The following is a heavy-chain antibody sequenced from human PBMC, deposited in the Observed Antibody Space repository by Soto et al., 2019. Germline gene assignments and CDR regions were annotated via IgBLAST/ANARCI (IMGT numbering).Heavy chain of an antibody. Sequence: PGGSLRLSCAASGFTFSSYAMSWVRQAPGKGLEWVSAISGSGGSTYYADSVKGRFTISRDNSKNTLYLQMNSLRAEDTAVYYCAKALYSSSWGRSPYYMDVWGKGTTVTVSS. CDR2: ISGSGGST. J-gene: IGHJ6*03. CDR3: AKALYSSSWGRSPYYMDV. D-gene: IGHD6-13*01. V-gene: IGHV3-23*01. CDR1: GFTFSSYA.